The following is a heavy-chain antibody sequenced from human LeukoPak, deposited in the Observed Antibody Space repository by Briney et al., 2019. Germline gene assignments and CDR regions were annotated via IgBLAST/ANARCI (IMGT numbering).Heavy chain of an antibody. CDR1: GFTFSSYE. CDR2: ISSSGSTK. CDR3: ARELRGVSNWFDP. J-gene: IGHJ5*02. D-gene: IGHD3-10*01. V-gene: IGHV3-48*03. Sequence: GGSLRLSCTASGFTFSSYEMNWVCQAPGKGLEWVSYISSSGSTKYYADSVKGRFTISRDNAKNSLYLQMNSLRAEDTAVYYCARELRGVSNWFDPWGQGTLVTVSS.